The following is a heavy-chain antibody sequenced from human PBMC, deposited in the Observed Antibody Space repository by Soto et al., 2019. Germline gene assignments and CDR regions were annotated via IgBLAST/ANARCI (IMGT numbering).Heavy chain of an antibody. D-gene: IGHD1-26*01. CDR2: ISAHNGNK. J-gene: IGHJ6*02. Sequence: QLVQSGAEVKKPGASVKVSCKASGYSFTNYDISWVRQAPGQGLEWMAWISAHNGNKHYAEKFQGRVSTTTFTSTSTAYMEVRTLKTDDTAVYYCARGLLGYFGMDVWGPGTTVIVS. CDR3: ARGLLGYFGMDV. CDR1: GYSFTNYD. V-gene: IGHV1-18*01.